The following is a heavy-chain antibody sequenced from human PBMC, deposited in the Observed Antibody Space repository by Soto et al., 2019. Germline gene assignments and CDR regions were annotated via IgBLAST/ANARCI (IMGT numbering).Heavy chain of an antibody. Sequence: PGESLRLSSLTSGFTFSSYGLHRVREAPGKGLEWVAVIWYEGSKKYYAESVKGRFTISRDNSENTLYVQINSLRAEDTAVYYCARATYFYDSSGYSGYGLDVWGQGT. CDR3: ARATYFYDSSGYSGYGLDV. V-gene: IGHV3-33*01. CDR1: GFTFSSYG. CDR2: IWYEGSKK. D-gene: IGHD3-22*01. J-gene: IGHJ6*02.